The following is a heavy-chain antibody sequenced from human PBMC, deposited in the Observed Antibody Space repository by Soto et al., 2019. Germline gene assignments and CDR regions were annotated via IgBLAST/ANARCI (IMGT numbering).Heavy chain of an antibody. Sequence: QVQLVESGGGVVQPGRSLRLSCAASGFTFSNHGMHWVRQAPGKGLEWVARIYYDGSSEFYADSVKGRFTISRDSSKNTPYLQMNSLRAEDTAVYYCARGRGSGSSYQLDYWGQGTLVTVSP. CDR2: IYYDGSSE. D-gene: IGHD1-26*01. CDR1: GFTFSNHG. CDR3: ARGRGSGSSYQLDY. J-gene: IGHJ4*02. V-gene: IGHV3-33*01.